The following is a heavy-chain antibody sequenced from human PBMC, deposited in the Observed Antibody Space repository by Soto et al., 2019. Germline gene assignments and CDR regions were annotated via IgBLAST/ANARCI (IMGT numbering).Heavy chain of an antibody. D-gene: IGHD6-13*01. J-gene: IGHJ4*02. CDR1: GYSFASYW. Sequence: PGESLKISCKASGYSFASYWIGWVRQMPGKGLEWMGIIYPGDSQTSYSPSFQGQVTISADRSFTTAYLQWSSLKASDTAMYYCARHFSRTAADDYWGQGTVVTVSS. CDR2: IYPGDSQT. V-gene: IGHV5-51*01. CDR3: ARHFSRTAADDY.